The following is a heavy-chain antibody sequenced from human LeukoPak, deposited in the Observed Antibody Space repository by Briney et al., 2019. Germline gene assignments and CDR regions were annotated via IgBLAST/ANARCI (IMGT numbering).Heavy chain of an antibody. CDR2: MNPNSGNT. J-gene: IGHJ3*02. V-gene: IGHV1-8*02. CDR3: ARSWFGELYAFDI. D-gene: IGHD3-10*01. Sequence: AASVKVSCKASGYTFTGYYMHWVRQAPGQGLEWMGWMNPNSGNTGYAQKFQGRVTMTRNTSISTAYMELSSLRSEDTAVYYCARSWFGELYAFDIWGQGTMVTVSS. CDR1: GYTFTGYY.